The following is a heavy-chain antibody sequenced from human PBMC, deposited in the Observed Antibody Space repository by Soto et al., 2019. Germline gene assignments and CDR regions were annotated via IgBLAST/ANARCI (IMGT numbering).Heavy chain of an antibody. J-gene: IGHJ4*02. CDR3: VRDGLDYYDTERLYFDN. CDR1: GFNFITYS. V-gene: IGHV3-21*01. Sequence: GGLSLSCAASGFNFITYSLSCVRQAPGKGLEWVASISSSAVYIDYADAVKSRFTISRDNANNSLYLQMNSLRAEDTATYYCVRDGLDYYDTERLYFDNWGQGTLVTVSS. CDR2: ISSSAVYI. D-gene: IGHD3-22*01.